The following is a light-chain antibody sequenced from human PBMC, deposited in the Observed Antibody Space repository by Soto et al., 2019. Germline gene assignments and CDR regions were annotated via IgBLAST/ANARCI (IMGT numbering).Light chain of an antibody. Sequence: QSALTQPASVSGSPGQSITISCTGTSSDVGSYDLVSWYQQHPGKAPKLMIYEGSKRPSRVSNRFSGSKSGNTASLTISGLQAEDEADYYCCSYAGDSTLVFGGGTQLTVL. CDR2: EGS. V-gene: IGLV2-23*01. CDR3: CSYAGDSTLV. CDR1: SSDVGSYDL. J-gene: IGLJ2*01.